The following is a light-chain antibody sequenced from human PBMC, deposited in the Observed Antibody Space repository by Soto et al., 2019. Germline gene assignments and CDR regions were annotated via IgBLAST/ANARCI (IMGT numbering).Light chain of an antibody. J-gene: IGKJ5*01. Sequence: DNRVSHSVFTLSATIKDSVPSXCRASQNIRNLLAWYQQKPGKAPNPLIYDASSLKSGVPSRFSGSGSGTEFTLTISSLQPDDFATYYCQQYNTYSTFGQGTRLENK. V-gene: IGKV1-5*01. CDR1: QNIRNL. CDR2: DAS. CDR3: QQYNTYST.